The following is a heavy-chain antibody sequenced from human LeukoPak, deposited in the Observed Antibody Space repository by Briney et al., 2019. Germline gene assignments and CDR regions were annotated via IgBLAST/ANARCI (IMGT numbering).Heavy chain of an antibody. J-gene: IGHJ4*02. CDR2: VSSSSSTI. Sequence: GGSLRLSCAASGFTFSSYSMNWVRPAPGKGLEWVAYVSSSSSTIYYEDSVKGRITISRDNAKNSLYLQINSLRAEDTAVYYCARGTQSGYSLFDYWGQGTLVTVSS. CDR3: ARGTQSGYSLFDY. D-gene: IGHD5-18*01. V-gene: IGHV3-48*01. CDR1: GFTFSSYS.